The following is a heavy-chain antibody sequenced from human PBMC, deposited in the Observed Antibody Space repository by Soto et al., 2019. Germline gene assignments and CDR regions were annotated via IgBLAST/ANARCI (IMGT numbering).Heavy chain of an antibody. Sequence: QVQLMESGGGVVQPGRSLRLSCAASGFTFNTYAMHWVRQAPGKGLEWVAVITPDGTEQYYADSVKGRFTISRDNSKNTLNLQMNSLGLEDMSIYHCAKRGILGAQGMAYFDLWGRGTLVTVSS. V-gene: IGHV3-30*18. CDR2: ITPDGTEQ. CDR3: AKRGILGAQGMAYFDL. J-gene: IGHJ2*01. D-gene: IGHD1-26*01. CDR1: GFTFNTYA.